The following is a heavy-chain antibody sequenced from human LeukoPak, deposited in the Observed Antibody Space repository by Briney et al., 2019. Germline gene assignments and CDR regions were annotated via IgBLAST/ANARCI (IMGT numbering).Heavy chain of an antibody. Sequence: SETLSLTCTVSGGSISSSSYYWGWIRQPPGKGLEWIGSIYYSGSTYYNPSPKSRVAISVDTSKNQFSLKLSSVTAADTAVYYCARSRLVNRSGSILNWFDPWGQGTLVTVSS. CDR1: GGSISSSSYY. V-gene: IGHV4-39*01. D-gene: IGHD3-10*01. J-gene: IGHJ5*02. CDR2: IYYSGST. CDR3: ARSRLVNRSGSILNWFDP.